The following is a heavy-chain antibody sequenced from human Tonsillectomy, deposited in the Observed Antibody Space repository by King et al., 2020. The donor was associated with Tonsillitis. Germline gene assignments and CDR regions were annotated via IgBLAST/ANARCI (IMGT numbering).Heavy chain of an antibody. CDR2: INRTGST. V-gene: IGHV4-34*01. CDR1: GGSFSGYY. CDR3: ASLTPSKAARLYWYFDL. J-gene: IGHJ2*01. D-gene: IGHD6-25*01. Sequence: VQLQQWGAGLLKPSGTLSLTCAVYGGSFSGYYWSWIRQPPGKGLEWIGEINRTGSTNYNPSLKSRVTISVDTSKNQFSLKLSSVTAADTAVYYCASLTPSKAARLYWYFDLWGRGTLVTVSS.